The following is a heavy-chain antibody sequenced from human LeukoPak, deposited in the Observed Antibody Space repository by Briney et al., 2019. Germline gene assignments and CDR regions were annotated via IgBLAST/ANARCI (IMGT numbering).Heavy chain of an antibody. V-gene: IGHV3-53*04. Sequence: GGSLRLSCASSGFTVSSNYMSWVRQAPGKGLEWVSVIYSGGSTYYADSVKGRFTISRHNSKNTLYLQMNSLRAEDTAVYYCARAPGYDILTDSFNYGMDVWGQGTTVTVSS. CDR1: GFTVSSNY. CDR3: ARAPGYDILTDSFNYGMDV. D-gene: IGHD3-9*01. CDR2: IYSGGST. J-gene: IGHJ6*02.